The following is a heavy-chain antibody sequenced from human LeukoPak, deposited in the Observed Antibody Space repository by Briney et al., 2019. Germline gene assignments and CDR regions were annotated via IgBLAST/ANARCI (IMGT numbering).Heavy chain of an antibody. Sequence: SVKVSCKASGGTFSSYAISWVRQAPGQGLEWMGRIIPIFGTANYAQKFQSRVTITTDESTSTAYMELSSLRSEDTAVYYCAREARFGELLYHDYWGQGTLVTVSS. J-gene: IGHJ4*02. V-gene: IGHV1-69*05. D-gene: IGHD3-10*01. CDR2: IIPIFGTA. CDR3: AREARFGELLYHDY. CDR1: GGTFSSYA.